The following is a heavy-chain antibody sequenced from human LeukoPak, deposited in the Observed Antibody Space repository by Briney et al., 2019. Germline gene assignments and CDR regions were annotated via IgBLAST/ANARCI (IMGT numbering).Heavy chain of an antibody. V-gene: IGHV1-69*06. Sequence: ASLKVSCKASRGTFSSYAISWVRQAPGHGLEWMGRIIPIFSTANYAQKFQGRVTITADKSTSTAYMELSSLRSEDTAVYYCARDRFGGEQNWGQGTLVTVSS. CDR2: IIPIFSTA. CDR3: ARDRFGGEQN. D-gene: IGHD3-16*01. CDR1: RGTFSSYA. J-gene: IGHJ4*02.